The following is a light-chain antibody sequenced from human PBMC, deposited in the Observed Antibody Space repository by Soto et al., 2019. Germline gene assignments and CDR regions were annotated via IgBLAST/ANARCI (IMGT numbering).Light chain of an antibody. CDR1: QGISSN. J-gene: IGKJ1*01. CDR3: QQLNSYPPWT. CDR2: GAS. Sequence: IQLTQSPSSLSASVGDRVTITCRASQGISSNLAWYQQKPGRAPKLLLFGASTLQSGVPSRFSGSGSGTDFTLTISSLQPEDFATYFCQQLNSYPPWTFGQGTKVEIK. V-gene: IGKV1-9*01.